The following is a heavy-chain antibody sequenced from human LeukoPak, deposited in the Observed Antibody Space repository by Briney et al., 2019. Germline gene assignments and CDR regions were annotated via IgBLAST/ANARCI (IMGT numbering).Heavy chain of an antibody. CDR1: GFTFSSYS. CDR3: AGGADIVVVPAAPRMAYYYYYYMDV. CDR2: ISSSSSTI. D-gene: IGHD2-2*01. V-gene: IGHV3-48*01. Sequence: GGSLRLSCAASGFTFSSYSMNWVRQAPGKGLEWVSYISSSSSTIYYADSVKGRFTISRDSAKNSLYLQMNSLRAEDTAVYYCAGGADIVVVPAAPRMAYYYYYYMDVWGKGTTVTVSS. J-gene: IGHJ6*03.